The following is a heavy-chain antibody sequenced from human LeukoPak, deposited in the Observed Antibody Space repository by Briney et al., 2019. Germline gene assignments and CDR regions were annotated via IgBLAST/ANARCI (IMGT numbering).Heavy chain of an antibody. Sequence: GESLKISCKGSGYTFTSYWIGWVRQMPGKGLEWMGIIYPGDSDTRYSPSFQGQVTISADKSISTAYLQWSSLKASDTAMYYCARREGIYSSGNYYYYMDVWGKGTTVTVSS. CDR1: GYTFTSYW. CDR3: ARREGIYSSGNYYYYMDV. CDR2: IYPGDSDT. J-gene: IGHJ6*03. V-gene: IGHV5-51*01. D-gene: IGHD5-12*01.